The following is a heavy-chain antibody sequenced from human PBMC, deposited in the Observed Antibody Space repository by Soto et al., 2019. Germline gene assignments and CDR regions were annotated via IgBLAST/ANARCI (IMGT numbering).Heavy chain of an antibody. CDR2: INPITGGT. V-gene: IGHV1-2*02. D-gene: IGHD3-22*01. CDR1: GYTFISYY. Sequence: ASVKVSCKASGYTFISYYIHWVRQAPGQGLEWMGWINPITGGTNYAPKFQGRVTMTRDTSITTAYMELSRLRSDDTAVYYCARNYYDSSDRDYLDYWGQGTPVTVSS. J-gene: IGHJ4*02. CDR3: ARNYYDSSDRDYLDY.